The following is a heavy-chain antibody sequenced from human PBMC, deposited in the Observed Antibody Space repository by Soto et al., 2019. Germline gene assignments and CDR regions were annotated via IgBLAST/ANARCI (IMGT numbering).Heavy chain of an antibody. Sequence: ASVEVSCKASGFSFSDYFMHWVRQAPGQGLEWMGIINPSGDSRNYAQKFQGRVTMTRNTSISTAYMELSSLRSEDTAVYYCARGGDSSNYYYEDDWGQGTLVTV. V-gene: IGHV1-46*01. CDR3: ARGGDSSNYYYEDD. D-gene: IGHD3-22*01. CDR2: INPSGDSR. CDR1: GFSFSDYF. J-gene: IGHJ1*01.